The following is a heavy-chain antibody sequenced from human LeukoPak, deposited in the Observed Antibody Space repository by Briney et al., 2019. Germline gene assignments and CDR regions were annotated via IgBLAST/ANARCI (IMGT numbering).Heavy chain of an antibody. CDR3: ARDQRGRTGSIMMAVLITGFDY. V-gene: IGHV3-30*14. D-gene: IGHD3-22*01. CDR2: ISYDGSNK. J-gene: IGHJ4*02. CDR1: GFTFSRYA. Sequence: GGSLRLSCAASGFTFSRYAMHWVRQAPGKGLEWVAVISYDGSNKYYADSVKGRFTISRDNSKNTLYLQMNSLRAEDTAVYYCARDQRGRTGSIMMAVLITGFDYWGQGTLVTVSS.